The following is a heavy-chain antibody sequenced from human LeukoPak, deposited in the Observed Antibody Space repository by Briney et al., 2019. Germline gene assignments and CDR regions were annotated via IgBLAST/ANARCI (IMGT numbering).Heavy chain of an antibody. CDR2: IESDGTST. V-gene: IGHV3-74*01. D-gene: IGHD6-13*01. J-gene: IGHJ3*01. CDR3: ARDQYSSTWYRGAFDV. Sequence: GGSLRLPCGASGFNFSYHYMHWFRQAPGKGLVWVSRIESDGTSTTYADSVKGRFTISRDNAKNTLYLQMNSLRAEDTAVYYCARDQYSSTWYRGAFDVWGQGTMVSVSS. CDR1: GFNFSYHY.